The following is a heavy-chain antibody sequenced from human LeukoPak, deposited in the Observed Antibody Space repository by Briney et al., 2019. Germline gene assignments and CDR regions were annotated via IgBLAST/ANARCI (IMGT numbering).Heavy chain of an antibody. J-gene: IGHJ4*02. Sequence: GGSLRLSCAASGFTFSGRWMSWLRQAPGKGLEWVANINQDGTDKYYVDSVKGRFTISRDNAKNSLYLQMNSLRAEDTALYYCARELGEALHYFDYWGRGSLVTVSS. D-gene: IGHD2-21*01. V-gene: IGHV3-7*03. CDR3: ARELGEALHYFDY. CDR1: GFTFSGRW. CDR2: INQDGTDK.